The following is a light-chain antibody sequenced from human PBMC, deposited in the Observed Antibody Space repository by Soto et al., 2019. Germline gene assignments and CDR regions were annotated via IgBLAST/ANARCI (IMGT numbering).Light chain of an antibody. J-gene: IGLJ2*01. CDR3: SSYTSSSTE. CDR2: DVS. Sequence: QSALTQPASVSGSPGQSITISCTGTSSDVGGYNYVSWYQQHPGKAPKLMIYDVSNRPSGVSNRFPGSKSGNTVSLTISGLQAEDEADYYCSSYTSSSTEFGGGTQLTVL. CDR1: SSDVGGYNY. V-gene: IGLV2-14*01.